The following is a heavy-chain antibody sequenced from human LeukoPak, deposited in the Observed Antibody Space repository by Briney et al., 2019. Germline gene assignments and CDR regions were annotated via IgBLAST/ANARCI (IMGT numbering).Heavy chain of an antibody. CDR1: GFTFSGFW. CDR3: ARSSYSSSSSV. D-gene: IGHD6-6*01. J-gene: IGHJ3*01. Sequence: GGSLRLSCAVSGFTFSGFWMSWSRQAPGKGLEWVASINSDGSEGYYADVVKGRFTISRDNAKNSLYLQINSLRAEGTAVYYCARSSYSSSSSVWGQGTMVTVSS. V-gene: IGHV3-7*03. CDR2: INSDGSEG.